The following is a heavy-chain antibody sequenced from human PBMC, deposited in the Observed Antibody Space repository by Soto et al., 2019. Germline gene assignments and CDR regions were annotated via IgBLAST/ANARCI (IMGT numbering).Heavy chain of an antibody. CDR3: ARDGLGGCWSGYDYYYYGMDV. J-gene: IGHJ6*02. D-gene: IGHD3-3*01. Sequence: PGGSLRLSCAASGFTFSSYAMHWVRQAPGKGLEWVAVISYDGSNKYYADSVKGRFTIARDNSKNTLYLQMNSLRAEDTAVYYCARDGLGGCWSGYDYYYYGMDVWGQGTPVTVYS. CDR2: ISYDGSNK. CDR1: GFTFSSYA. V-gene: IGHV3-30-3*01.